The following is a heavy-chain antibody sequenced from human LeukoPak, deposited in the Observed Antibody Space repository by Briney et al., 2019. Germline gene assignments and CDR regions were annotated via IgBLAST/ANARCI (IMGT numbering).Heavy chain of an antibody. CDR3: ARDYLVSSGYYRSYFDY. J-gene: IGHJ4*02. Sequence: SETLSLTCTVSGGSISSYYWSWIRQPAGKGLEWIGRIYTSGSTNYNPSLKSRVTISVDTSKNQFSLKLSSVTAADTAVYYCARDYLVSSGYYRSYFDYWGQGTLVTVSS. CDR2: IYTSGST. CDR1: GGSISSYY. D-gene: IGHD3-22*01. V-gene: IGHV4-4*07.